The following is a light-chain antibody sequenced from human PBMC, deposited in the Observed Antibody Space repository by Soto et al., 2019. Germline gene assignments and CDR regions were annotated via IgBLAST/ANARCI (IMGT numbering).Light chain of an antibody. CDR2: GAS. V-gene: IGKV3-15*01. CDR3: QQYSEWPET. Sequence: EIEMTQSPDTLAASPGERATLSCRASQNIYISLAWYQQKPGQAPRLLIYGASTRATGVPARFSGSGSGTEFTLTISSLQSEDFAVFYCQQYSEWPETFGQGTKVDIK. J-gene: IGKJ2*01. CDR1: QNIYIS.